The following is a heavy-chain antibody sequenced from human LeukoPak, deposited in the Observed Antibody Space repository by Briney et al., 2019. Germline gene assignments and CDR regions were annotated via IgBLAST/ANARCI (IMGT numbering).Heavy chain of an antibody. J-gene: IGHJ3*02. V-gene: IGHV4-59*01. D-gene: IGHD6-19*01. CDR2: IYYSGST. CDR1: GGSISSYY. CDR3: ARAGWSDALDI. Sequence: SETLSLTCTVSGGSISSYYWSWIRQPPGKGLEWIGYIYYSGSTNYNPSLKSRVTISVDTSKNQFSLKLSSVTAADTAVYYCARAGWSDALDIWGQGTMVTVSS.